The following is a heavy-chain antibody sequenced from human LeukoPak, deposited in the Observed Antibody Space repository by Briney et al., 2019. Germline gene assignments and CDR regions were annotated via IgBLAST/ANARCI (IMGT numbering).Heavy chain of an antibody. D-gene: IGHD1-26*01. Sequence: SETLSLTCSVSGGSISSSSYHWDWIRQSPGKGLEWIGDIYYSGDTHYKPSLKSRLTISVDTSKNQFSLRLSSVTAADTAVYYCARRDGRELPDDYWGQGTLVTVSS. V-gene: IGHV4-39*01. CDR2: IYYSGDT. CDR1: GGSISSSSYH. J-gene: IGHJ4*02. CDR3: ARRDGRELPDDY.